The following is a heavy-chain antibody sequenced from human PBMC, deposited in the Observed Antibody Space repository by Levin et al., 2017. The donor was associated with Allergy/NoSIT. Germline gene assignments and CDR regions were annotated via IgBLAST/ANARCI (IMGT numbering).Heavy chain of an antibody. CDR2: IYSDGST. CDR3: TKGHYSGVYQ. J-gene: IGHJ4*02. CDR1: GFSVSNHY. D-gene: IGHD2-2*01. V-gene: IGHV3-53*01. Sequence: PSETLSLTCAASGFSVSNHYMTWVRQGPGKGLECVSVIYSDGSTYYADSVRGRFTISRDSFRNTLSLQMNSLRDDATAVYYCTKGHYSGVYQWGQGTLVTVSS.